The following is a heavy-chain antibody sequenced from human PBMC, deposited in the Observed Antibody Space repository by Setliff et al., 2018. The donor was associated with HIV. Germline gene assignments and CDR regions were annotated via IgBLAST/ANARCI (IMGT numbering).Heavy chain of an antibody. D-gene: IGHD6-19*01. Sequence: ASVKVSCKASGYTFTNFGITWVRQVPGQGLEWMGWVNTNNDKTNYAQKFQGRVTVTTDRPTKTAYLDLGSLRPDDTAVYYCARDLYTSGWPNWFDPWGPGTLVTVSS. CDR2: VNTNNDKT. J-gene: IGHJ5*02. CDR3: ARDLYTSGWPNWFDP. CDR1: GYTFTNFG. V-gene: IGHV1-18*01.